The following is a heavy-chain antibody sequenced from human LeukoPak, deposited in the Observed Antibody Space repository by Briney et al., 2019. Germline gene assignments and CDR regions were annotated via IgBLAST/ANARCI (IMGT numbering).Heavy chain of an antibody. CDR2: INHSGST. J-gene: IGHJ4*02. CDR3: ARGQGEYYYGSRSNQFDY. Sequence: PSETLSLTCAVYGGSFSGYYWSWIGQPPGKGLEWIGEINHSGSTNYNPSLKSRVTISVDTSKNQFSLKLSSVTAADTAVYYCARGQGEYYYGSRSNQFDYWGQGTLVTVSS. D-gene: IGHD3-10*01. V-gene: IGHV4-34*01. CDR1: GGSFSGYY.